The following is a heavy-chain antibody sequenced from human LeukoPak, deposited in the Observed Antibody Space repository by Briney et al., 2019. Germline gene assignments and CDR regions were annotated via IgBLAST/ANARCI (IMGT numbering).Heavy chain of an antibody. D-gene: IGHD3-9*01. CDR1: GFTFSIFN. V-gene: IGHV3-21*01. CDR2: ISSSSSYI. Sequence: GGSLTLSCAASGFTFSIFNMKWVRLAPGKGREWVSSISSSSSYIYYADSVKGRFTISRDNAKNSLYLQMNSLRAEDTAVYYCAKDYDILTCYFDYWGQGTLVTVSS. CDR3: AKDYDILTCYFDY. J-gene: IGHJ4*02.